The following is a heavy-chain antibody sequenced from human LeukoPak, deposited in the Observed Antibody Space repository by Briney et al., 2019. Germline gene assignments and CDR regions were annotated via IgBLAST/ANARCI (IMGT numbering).Heavy chain of an antibody. J-gene: IGHJ4*02. D-gene: IGHD4-17*01. V-gene: IGHV3-53*01. CDR3: ARVVDHDYGDYYLDY. CDR2: IYSGGST. CDR1: GFTFSSYE. Sequence: GGSLRLSCAASGFTFSSYEMNWVRQAPGKGLECISVIYSGGSTDYADSVKGRLTISRDNSKNTLYLQMNSLRAEDTAVYYCARVVDHDYGDYYLDYWGQGTLVTVSS.